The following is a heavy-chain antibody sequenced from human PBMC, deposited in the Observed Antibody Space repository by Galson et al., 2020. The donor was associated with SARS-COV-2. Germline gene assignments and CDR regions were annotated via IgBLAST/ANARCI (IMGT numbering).Heavy chain of an antibody. D-gene: IGHD3-3*01. V-gene: IGHV4-61*02. CDR1: GGSIRSGSYY. Sequence: SETLSLTCTVSGGSIRSGSYYWSWIRQPAGKGLEWIGRIYTSGSTNYNPSLKSRVTISVDTSKNQFSLKLSSVTAADTAVYYCARGGGFWGDIFDYWGQGTLVTVSS. CDR2: IYTSGST. J-gene: IGHJ4*02. CDR3: ARGGGFWGDIFDY.